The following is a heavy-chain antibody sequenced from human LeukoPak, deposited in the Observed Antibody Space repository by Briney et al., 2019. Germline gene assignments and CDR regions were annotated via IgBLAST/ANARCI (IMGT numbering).Heavy chain of an antibody. J-gene: IGHJ3*02. CDR3: AKDLRITMIVVVPEPDAFDI. V-gene: IGHV3-7*03. D-gene: IGHD3-22*01. CDR2: IKQDGSEE. Sequence: GGSLRLSCTASGFTFSNYWMSWVRQAPGKGLEWVANIKQDGSEEFYVDSVKGRFTISRDNSKNTLYLQMNSLRAEDTAVYYCAKDLRITMIVVVPEPDAFDIWGQGTMVTVSS. CDR1: GFTFSNYW.